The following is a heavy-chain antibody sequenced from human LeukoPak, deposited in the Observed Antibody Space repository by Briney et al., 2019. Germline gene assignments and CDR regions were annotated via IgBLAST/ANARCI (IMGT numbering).Heavy chain of an antibody. CDR1: GFTFSNAW. J-gene: IGHJ4*02. Sequence: GGSLRLSCEVSGFTFSNAWMSWVRQAPGKGLEWVGRVKSKTDGGTTDYGAPVKGRFTISRDDSKNSLYLQMNSLKTEDTAVYYCAREETNGYSSGWHFDYWGQGTLVTVSS. V-gene: IGHV3-15*01. CDR2: VKSKTDGGTT. CDR3: AREETNGYSSGWHFDY. D-gene: IGHD6-19*01.